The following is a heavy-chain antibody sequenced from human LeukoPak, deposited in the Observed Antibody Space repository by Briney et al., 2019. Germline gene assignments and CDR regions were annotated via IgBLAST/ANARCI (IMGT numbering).Heavy chain of an antibody. CDR3: AKDIPRGRYAFDI. V-gene: IGHV1-46*01. Sequence: GASVKVSCKASGYTFTGYYMHWVRQAPGQGLEWMGIINPSGGSTNYAQKFQGRVTMTRDMSTSTVYMDLSSLRSEDTAVYYCAKDIPRGRYAFDIWGQGTMVTVSS. D-gene: IGHD2-21*01. CDR2: INPSGGST. J-gene: IGHJ3*02. CDR1: GYTFTGYY.